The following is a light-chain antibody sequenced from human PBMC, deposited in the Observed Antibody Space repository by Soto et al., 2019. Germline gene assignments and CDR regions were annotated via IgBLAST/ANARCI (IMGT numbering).Light chain of an antibody. Sequence: QSALTQPRSVSGSPGQSVTISCTGNTSDIGAYNYVSWYQQHPGKAPKLIIYGVSKRPSGVPERFSGSKSDSTASLTISGLQDEDEADYYCCSYAGYYTLLFGGGTKLTVL. J-gene: IGLJ2*01. CDR1: TSDIGAYNY. CDR3: CSYAGYYTLL. V-gene: IGLV2-11*01. CDR2: GVS.